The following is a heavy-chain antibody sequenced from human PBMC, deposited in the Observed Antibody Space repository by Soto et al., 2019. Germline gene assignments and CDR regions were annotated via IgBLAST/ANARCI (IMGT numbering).Heavy chain of an antibody. D-gene: IGHD3-22*01. Sequence: GGSLRLSCAASGFTFTSYAMTWVRQAPGKGLEWVSAIRASGSTYYADSVKGRFTISRDNSKDTLFLQMNSLRAEDTAVHYCAKDDYYDSGAYSTYFDYWGQGTLVTVSS. CDR3: AKDDYYDSGAYSTYFDY. CDR2: IRASGST. J-gene: IGHJ4*02. V-gene: IGHV3-23*01. CDR1: GFTFTSYA.